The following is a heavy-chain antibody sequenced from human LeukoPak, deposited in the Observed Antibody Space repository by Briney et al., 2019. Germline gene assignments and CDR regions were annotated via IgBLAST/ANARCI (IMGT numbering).Heavy chain of an antibody. CDR3: ASKRWLQSSFDY. Sequence: GGSLRLSCAATGFTFSSYAMSWVRQAPGKGLEWVSAISGSGGSTYYADSVKGRFTISRDNSKNTLYLQMNSLRAEDTAVYYCASKRWLQSSFDYWGQGTLVTVSS. CDR1: GFTFSSYA. J-gene: IGHJ4*02. V-gene: IGHV3-23*01. CDR2: ISGSGGST. D-gene: IGHD5-24*01.